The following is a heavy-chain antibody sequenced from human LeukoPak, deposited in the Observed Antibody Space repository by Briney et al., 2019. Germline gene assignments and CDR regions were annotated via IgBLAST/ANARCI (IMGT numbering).Heavy chain of an antibody. D-gene: IGHD6-13*01. CDR2: IYYSGST. CDR3: ARSRYRSWYDFDY. V-gene: IGHV4-30-4*01. Sequence: SETLSLTCTVSGGSISSGDYYWSWIRQPPGKGLEWIGYIYYSGSTNYNPSLKSRVTISVDTSKNQFSLKLSSVTAADTAVYYCARSRYRSWYDFDYWGQGNLVTVSS. CDR1: GGSISSGDYY. J-gene: IGHJ4*02.